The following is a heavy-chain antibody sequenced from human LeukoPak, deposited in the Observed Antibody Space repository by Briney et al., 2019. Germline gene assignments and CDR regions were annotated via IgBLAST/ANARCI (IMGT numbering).Heavy chain of an antibody. V-gene: IGHV3-23*01. Sequence: GGSLRLSCAASGFAFSSYGMSWVRQAPGKGLEWVSAISGSGGSTYYADSVKGRFTISRDNSKNTLYLQMNSLRAEDTAVYYCAKCDSSGYPRYFDYWGQGTLVTVSS. CDR1: GFAFSSYG. J-gene: IGHJ4*02. D-gene: IGHD3-22*01. CDR2: ISGSGGST. CDR3: AKCDSSGYPRYFDY.